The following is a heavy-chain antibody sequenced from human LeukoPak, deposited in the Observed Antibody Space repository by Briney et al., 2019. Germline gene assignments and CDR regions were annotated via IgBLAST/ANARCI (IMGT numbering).Heavy chain of an antibody. V-gene: IGHV4-59*01. CDR3: ARGTLYSSSWYPLHWFDP. CDR1: GGSLCRYY. CDR2: IYYSGST. J-gene: IGHJ5*02. Sequence: KASETLSVTCTVSGGSLCRYYWSWVRQPPGKGRGWGGYIYYSGSTNSHPSLKSPVTTSVHTSKNQFSLKLSSVTAADTAVYYRARGTLYSSSWYPLHWFDPWGQGTLATVYS. D-gene: IGHD6-13*01.